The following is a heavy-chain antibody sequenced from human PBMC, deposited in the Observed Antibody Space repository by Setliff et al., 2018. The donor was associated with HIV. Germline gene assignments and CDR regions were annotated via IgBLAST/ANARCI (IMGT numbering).Heavy chain of an antibody. CDR3: ARERGIAAGSGSGSFGF. Sequence: AASVKVSCKASGYTFINYDINWVRQATGQGLEWMGWISAYNGNTNYAQKLQGRVTMTTDTSTSTAYMELRSLRSDDTAVYYCARERGIAAGSGSGSFGFWGQGTLVTVSS. CDR2: ISAYNGNT. CDR1: GYTFINYD. V-gene: IGHV1-18*01. D-gene: IGHD6-13*01. J-gene: IGHJ4*02.